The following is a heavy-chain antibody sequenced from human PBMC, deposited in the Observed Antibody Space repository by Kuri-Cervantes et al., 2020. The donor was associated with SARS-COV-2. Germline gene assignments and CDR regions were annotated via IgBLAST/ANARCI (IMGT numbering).Heavy chain of an antibody. J-gene: IGHJ4*02. V-gene: IGHV1-24*01. Sequence: ASVKVSCKVSGYTLTELSMHWVRQAPGKGLEWMGGSDPEDGETIYAQKFQGRVTMTRDTSTSTVYMELSSLRSEDTAVYYCARGSAGGRYSNYVLDYWGQGTLVTVSS. CDR3: ARGSAGGRYSNYVLDY. CDR2: SDPEDGET. CDR1: GYTLTELS. D-gene: IGHD4-11*01.